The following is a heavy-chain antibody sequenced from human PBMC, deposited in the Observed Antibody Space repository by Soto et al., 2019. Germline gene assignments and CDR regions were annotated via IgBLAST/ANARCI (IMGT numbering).Heavy chain of an antibody. V-gene: IGHV1-2*04. CDR2: INPNSGGT. CDR1: GYTFTGYY. J-gene: IGHJ6*02. Sequence: QVQLVQSGAEVKKPGASVKVSCKASGYTFTGYYMHWVRQAPGQGLEWMGWINPNSGGTNYAQKVQAWVTMTRDTSISTAYMELSRLRSDDTAVYYCAREGTPLTAGDYYYGMDVWGQGTTVTVSS. D-gene: IGHD1-1*01. CDR3: AREGTPLTAGDYYYGMDV.